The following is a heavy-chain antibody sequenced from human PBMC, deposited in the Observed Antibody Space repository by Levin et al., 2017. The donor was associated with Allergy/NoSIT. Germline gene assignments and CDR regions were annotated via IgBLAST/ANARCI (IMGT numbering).Heavy chain of an antibody. CDR3: ARDEEGRIAAAGLDY. V-gene: IGHV3-11*01. D-gene: IGHD6-13*01. CDR2: ISSSGYVK. J-gene: IGHJ4*02. CDR1: GFTFSDYY. Sequence: GESLKISCAASGFTFSDYYMSWIRQAPGKGLEWISYISSSGYVKYYADSVKGRFTISRDNAKTSLYLHMNSLRAEDTAVYYCARDEEGRIAAAGLDYWGQGTLVTVSS.